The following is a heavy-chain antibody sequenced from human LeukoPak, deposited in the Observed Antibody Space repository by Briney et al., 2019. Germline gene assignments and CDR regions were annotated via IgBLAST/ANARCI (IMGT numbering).Heavy chain of an antibody. CDR2: INHSGST. Sequence: SETLSLTCAVYGGSFSGYYWSWIRQPPGKGLEWIGEINHSGSTNYNPSLKSRVTISVDTSKNQFSLKLSSVTAADTAVHYCARGCGGDCYHHDYWGQGTLVTVSS. CDR1: GGSFSGYY. V-gene: IGHV4-34*01. J-gene: IGHJ4*02. D-gene: IGHD2-21*02. CDR3: ARGCGGDCYHHDY.